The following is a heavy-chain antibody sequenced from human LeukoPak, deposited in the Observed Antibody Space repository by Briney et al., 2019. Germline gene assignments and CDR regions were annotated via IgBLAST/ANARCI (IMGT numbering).Heavy chain of an antibody. CDR1: GYTFTSYD. V-gene: IGHV1-8*01. D-gene: IGHD5-24*01. Sequence: GASVEVSCKASGYTFTSYDINWVRQATGQGLEWMGWMNPNSGNTGYAQKFQGRVTMTRNTSISTAYMELSSLRSEDTAVYYCARGANRRDGYYLDYWGQGTLVTVSS. CDR2: MNPNSGNT. J-gene: IGHJ4*02. CDR3: ARGANRRDGYYLDY.